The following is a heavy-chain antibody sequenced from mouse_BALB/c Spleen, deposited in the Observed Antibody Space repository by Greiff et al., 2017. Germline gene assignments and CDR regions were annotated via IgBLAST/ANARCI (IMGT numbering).Heavy chain of an antibody. D-gene: IGHD1-1*01. CDR2: ISSGGSYT. CDR1: GFTFSSYG. J-gene: IGHJ4*01. V-gene: IGHV5-6*01. CDR3: ARHLTTVYYAMDY. Sequence: EVNLVESGGDLVKPGGSLKLSCAASGFTFSSYGMSWVRQTPDKRLEWVATISSGGSYTYYPDSVKGRFTISRDNAKNTLYLQMSSLKSEDTAMYYCARHLTTVYYAMDYWGQGTSVTVSS.